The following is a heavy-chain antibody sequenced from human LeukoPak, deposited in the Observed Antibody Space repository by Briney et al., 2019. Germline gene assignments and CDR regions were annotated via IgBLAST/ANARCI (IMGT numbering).Heavy chain of an antibody. V-gene: IGHV3-7*01. CDR2: IKEDGSEK. D-gene: IGHD5-12*01. CDR1: GFTFSSYW. J-gene: IGHJ4*02. CDR3: ARFRYIGSDLEVFDS. Sequence: GGSLRLSCAASGFTFSSYWMSWVRHAPGEGLEWVANIKEDGSEKYYVASVKGRFTISRDNAKNSLFLQMNGLRAEDTAVYYCARFRYIGSDLEVFDSWGQGTLVTVSS.